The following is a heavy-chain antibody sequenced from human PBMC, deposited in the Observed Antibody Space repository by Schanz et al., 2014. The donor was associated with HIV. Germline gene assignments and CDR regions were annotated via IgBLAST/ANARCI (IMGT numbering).Heavy chain of an antibody. D-gene: IGHD3-10*01. J-gene: IGHJ6*02. CDR3: ASRTYYYASERYFLGDGMDV. Sequence: EVHLVESGGGLVQPGGSLRLSCAASGFTFSSYWMHWVRQAPGKGLEWVSVIYSGGNTYYADSVKGRFTISRDNSKNMLYLQMNSLRAEDTAVYYCASRTYYYASERYFLGDGMDVWGQGTTVTVSS. CDR2: IYSGGNT. V-gene: IGHV3-66*01. CDR1: GFTFSSYW.